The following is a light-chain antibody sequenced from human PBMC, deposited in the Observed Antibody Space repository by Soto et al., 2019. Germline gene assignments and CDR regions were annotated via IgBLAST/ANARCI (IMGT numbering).Light chain of an antibody. V-gene: IGKV1-39*01. CDR1: QSISSY. CDR2: AAS. J-gene: IGKJ2*01. Sequence: DIQLTQSPSSLSASAGERVTITCRASQSISSYLNWYQQKPGKAPNLLIYAASSMDSGVPSRFSGSGSGTDFTLTISSLQPEDFAVYYCQQSYSTPFTLGQGTRLEIK. CDR3: QQSYSTPFT.